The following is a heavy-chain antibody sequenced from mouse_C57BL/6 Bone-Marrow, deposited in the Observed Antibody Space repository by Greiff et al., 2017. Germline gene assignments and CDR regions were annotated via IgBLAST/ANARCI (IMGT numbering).Heavy chain of an antibody. D-gene: IGHD1-1*01. CDR2: ISNGGGST. J-gene: IGHJ2*01. V-gene: IGHV5-12*01. CDR1: GFTFSDYY. CDR3: ARHPPYYGSSGWDY. Sequence: EVKLVESGGGLVQPGGSLKLSCAASGFTFSDYYMYWVRQTPKKRLEWVAYISNGGGSTYYPDTVKGRFPISRDNAKNTLYLQMSRLKSEDTAMYYCARHPPYYGSSGWDYWGQGTTLTVSS.